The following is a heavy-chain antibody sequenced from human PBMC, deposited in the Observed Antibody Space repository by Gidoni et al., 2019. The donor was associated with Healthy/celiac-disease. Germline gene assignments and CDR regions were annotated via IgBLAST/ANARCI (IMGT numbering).Heavy chain of an antibody. J-gene: IGHJ3*02. Sequence: EVQLVESGGGLVKPGGSLRLSCAASGFPFSSYSMNWVRQAPGKGLEWVSSISSSSSYIYYADSVKGRFTISRDNAKNSLYLQMNSLRAEDTAVYYCARVSQQLGYAFDIWGQGTMVTVSS. CDR1: GFPFSSYS. D-gene: IGHD6-13*01. V-gene: IGHV3-21*01. CDR2: ISSSSSYI. CDR3: ARVSQQLGYAFDI.